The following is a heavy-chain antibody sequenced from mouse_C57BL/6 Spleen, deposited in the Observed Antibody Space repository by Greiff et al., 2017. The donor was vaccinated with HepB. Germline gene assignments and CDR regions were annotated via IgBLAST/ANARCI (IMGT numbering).Heavy chain of an antibody. Sequence: VKLVESGAELARPGASVKLSCKASGYTFTSYGISWVKQRTGQGLEWIGEIYPRSGNTYYNEKFKGKATLTADKSSSTAYMELRSLTSEDSAVYFCARDYYGSEYYYAMHYWGQGTSVTVSS. J-gene: IGHJ4*01. CDR2: IYPRSGNT. CDR3: ARDYYGSEYYYAMHY. CDR1: GYTFTSYG. D-gene: IGHD1-1*01. V-gene: IGHV1-81*01.